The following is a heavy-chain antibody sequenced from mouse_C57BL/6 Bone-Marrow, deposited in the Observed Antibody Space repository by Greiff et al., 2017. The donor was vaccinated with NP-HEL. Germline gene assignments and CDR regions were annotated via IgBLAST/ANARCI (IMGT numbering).Heavy chain of an antibody. D-gene: IGHD1-1*01. J-gene: IGHJ1*03. V-gene: IGHV8-12*01. CDR1: GFSLSTSGMG. CDR2: IYWDDDK. Sequence: QVTLKESGPGILQSSQTLSLTCSFSGFSLSTSGMGVSWIRQPSGKGLEWLAHIYWDDDKRYNPSLKSRLTISKDTSRNQVFLKITSVDTADTATYYCARRADYYGSSYVWYFDVWGTGTTVTVSS. CDR3: ARRADYYGSSYVWYFDV.